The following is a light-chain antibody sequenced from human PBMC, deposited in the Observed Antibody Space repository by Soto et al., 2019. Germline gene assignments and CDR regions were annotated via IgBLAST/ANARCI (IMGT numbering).Light chain of an antibody. V-gene: IGKV1-5*01. J-gene: IGKJ1*01. CDR1: QGISNW. CDR2: DAS. CDR3: QQFRGT. Sequence: IKITQSPATLSAYVGDRVTITCRASQGISNWLAWYQQKPGKAPKLLIYDASTLESGVPSRFSGSGSGTEFTLTISSLLPDDFATYYCQQFRGTFGQGTKVDNK.